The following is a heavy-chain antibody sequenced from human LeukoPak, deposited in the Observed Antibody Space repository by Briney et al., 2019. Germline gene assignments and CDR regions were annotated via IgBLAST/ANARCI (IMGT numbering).Heavy chain of an antibody. Sequence: GRSLRLSCAASGFTFDDYAMHWVRQAPGKGLEWVSGISWNSGSIGYADSVKGRFTISRDNAKNSLYLQMNSLRAEDTALYYCAKDKSGMTPFDAFDIWGQGTMVTVSS. CDR2: ISWNSGSI. CDR3: AKDKSGMTPFDAFDI. CDR1: GFTFDDYA. D-gene: IGHD1-1*01. J-gene: IGHJ3*02. V-gene: IGHV3-9*01.